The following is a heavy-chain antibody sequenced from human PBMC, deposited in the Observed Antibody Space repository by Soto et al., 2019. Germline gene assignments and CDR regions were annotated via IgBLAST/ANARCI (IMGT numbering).Heavy chain of an antibody. V-gene: IGHV1-46*01. CDR1: GYTFTSYY. J-gene: IGHJ2*01. CDR2: INPSGGST. D-gene: IGHD3-22*01. Sequence: ASVKVSCKASGYTFTSYYMHWVRQAPGQGLEWMGIINPSGGSTSYAQKFQGRVTMTRDTSTSTVYMELSSLRSEDTAVYYCARYGRSIVVITNYWYFDLWGRGTLVTVSS. CDR3: ARYGRSIVVITNYWYFDL.